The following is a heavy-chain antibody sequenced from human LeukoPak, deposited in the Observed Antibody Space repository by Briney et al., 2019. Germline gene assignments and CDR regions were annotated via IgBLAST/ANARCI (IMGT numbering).Heavy chain of an antibody. CDR2: IRSSSSTI. CDR1: GFTLSSYR. CDR3: SRDLNWAFDY. Sequence: GGSLRLSCAASGFTLSSYRMSWVRQAPGKGLEWVSYIRSSSSTIHYADSVKGRFTISRDNAKNSLYLQMHSLRDEDTAVYYCSRDLNWAFDYWGQGTLVTVSS. V-gene: IGHV3-48*02. J-gene: IGHJ4*02. D-gene: IGHD7-27*01.